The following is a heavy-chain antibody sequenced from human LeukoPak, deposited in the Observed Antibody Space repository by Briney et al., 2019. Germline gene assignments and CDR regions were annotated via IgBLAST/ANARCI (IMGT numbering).Heavy chain of an antibody. CDR3: ARHGYDTGNYQAHFDY. CDR2: VYSSGNT. J-gene: IGHJ4*02. D-gene: IGHD2-8*02. Sequence: SQTLSLTCSVSGDSVSSGTNYWSWIRQPAGKGLEWIGRVYSSGNTAYNPSLTGRVTVSVDTSKNQFSLKLSSVTAADTAMYYCARHGYDTGNYQAHFDYWGQGTLVTVSS. V-gene: IGHV4-61*02. CDR1: GDSVSSGTNY.